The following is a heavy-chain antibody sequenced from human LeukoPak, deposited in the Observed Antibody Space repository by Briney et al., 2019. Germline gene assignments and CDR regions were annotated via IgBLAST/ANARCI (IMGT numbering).Heavy chain of an antibody. CDR1: GFTFSSYS. J-gene: IGHJ4*02. V-gene: IGHV3-21*01. CDR3: IRDLADDYSLDY. Sequence: KPGGSLRLSCAASGFTFSSYSMNWVRQAPGKGLEWVSSINSDSSLMFYAESVKGRFTISRDNARNSLYLQMNSLRAEDTAVYYCIRDLADDYSLDYWGQGALVTVSS. CDR2: INSDSSLM. D-gene: IGHD3-16*01.